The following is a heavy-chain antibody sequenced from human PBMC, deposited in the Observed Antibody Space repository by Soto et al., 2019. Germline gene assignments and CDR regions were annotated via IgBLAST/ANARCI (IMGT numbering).Heavy chain of an antibody. V-gene: IGHV1-18*01. J-gene: IGHJ4*02. CDR3: ARVTRITMVRGVNDY. CDR2: ISAYNGNT. Sequence: ASVKVSCKASGYTFTSYGISWVRQAPGQGLEWMGWISAYNGNTNYAQKLQGRVTMTTDTSTSTAYMELRSPRSDDTAVYYCARVTRITMVRGVNDYWGQGTLVTVS. D-gene: IGHD3-10*01. CDR1: GYTFTSYG.